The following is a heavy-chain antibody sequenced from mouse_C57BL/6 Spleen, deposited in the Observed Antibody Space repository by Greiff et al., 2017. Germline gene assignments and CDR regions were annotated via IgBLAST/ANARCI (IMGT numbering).Heavy chain of an antibody. CDR1: GFTFSDYG. CDR2: ISSGSSTI. V-gene: IGHV5-17*01. J-gene: IGHJ3*01. D-gene: IGHD1-1*01. CDR3: ARDYGEGFAY. Sequence: EVKLMESGGGLVKPGGSLKLSCAASGFTFSDYGMHWVRQAPEKGLEWVAYISSGSSTIYYADTVKGRFTISRDNAKNTLFLQMTSLRSEDTAMYYCARDYGEGFAYWGQGTLVTVSA.